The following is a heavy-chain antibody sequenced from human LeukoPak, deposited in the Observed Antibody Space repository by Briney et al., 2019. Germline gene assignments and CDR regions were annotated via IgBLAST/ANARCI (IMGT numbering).Heavy chain of an antibody. Sequence: PSETLSLTCTVSGVSISSYYWSWIRQPPGKGLEWIGYIFYSGNTIYNPSLRSRVTISADTSKNHFSLRLRSVTAADTAVYYCARLAAISGSDYPDDWGQGALVTVSS. CDR1: GVSISSYY. CDR2: IFYSGNT. J-gene: IGHJ4*02. V-gene: IGHV4-59*08. CDR3: ARLAAISGSDYPDD. D-gene: IGHD1-26*01.